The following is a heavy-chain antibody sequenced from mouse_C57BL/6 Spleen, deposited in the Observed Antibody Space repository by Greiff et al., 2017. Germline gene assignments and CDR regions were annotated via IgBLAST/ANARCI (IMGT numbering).Heavy chain of an antibody. Sequence: EVLLVESGAGLVKPGGSLKLSCAASGFTFSDYGMHWVRQAPEQGLEWVAYICTGSSTIYYADTVKGRFTISRDTANNTLFLQLTSLRSEDTAMDYCARRYGNSYYYAMDYWGQGTSVTVSS. CDR2: ICTGSSTI. CDR3: ARRYGNSYYYAMDY. CDR1: GFTFSDYG. J-gene: IGHJ4*01. D-gene: IGHD2-10*02. V-gene: IGHV5-17*01.